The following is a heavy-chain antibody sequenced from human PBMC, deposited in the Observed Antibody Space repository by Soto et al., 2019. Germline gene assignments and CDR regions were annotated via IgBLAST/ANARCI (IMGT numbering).Heavy chain of an antibody. J-gene: IGHJ4*02. CDR3: ARDRSMYYFDY. D-gene: IGHD1-26*01. CDR1: GFTFSDYY. Sequence: PGGSLRLSCAASGFTFSDYYMSWIRQTPGKGLEWVSYISSSGSTIYYADSVKGRFTISRDNAKNSLYLQMNSLRADDTAVYYCARDRSMYYFDYWGQGTLVTVSS. CDR2: ISSSGSTI. V-gene: IGHV3-11*01.